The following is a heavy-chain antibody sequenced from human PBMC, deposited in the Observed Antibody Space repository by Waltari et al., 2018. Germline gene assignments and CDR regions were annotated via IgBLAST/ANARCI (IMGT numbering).Heavy chain of an antibody. CDR3: ARAHHSGSYAFDI. V-gene: IGHV1-2*06. D-gene: IGHD6-19*01. CDR2: INPNSGGT. J-gene: IGHJ3*02. Sequence: QVQLVQSGAEVKKPGASVKVSCKASGYTFTGYYMPWLRQAPGQGLEWMGRINPNSGGTNYAQKFQGRVTMTRDTSISTAYMELSRLRSDDTAVYYCARAHHSGSYAFDIWGQGTMVTVSS. CDR1: GYTFTGYY.